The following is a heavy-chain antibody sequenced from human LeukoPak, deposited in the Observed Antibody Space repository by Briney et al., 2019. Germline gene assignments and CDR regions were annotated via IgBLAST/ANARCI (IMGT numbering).Heavy chain of an antibody. V-gene: IGHV3-7*05. CDR3: ARDMSFSTSGWYGELDN. Sequence: GGSLRLSCAVSGFIFEDFWMSWVRQAPGKGLEWVANIKQDGSEMYYVDSVKGRFTISRDNAKNSLFLQMNSLRVEDTALYYCARDMSFSTSGWYGELDNWGQGTLVTVSS. CDR2: IKQDGSEM. J-gene: IGHJ4*02. D-gene: IGHD6-19*01. CDR1: GFIFEDFW.